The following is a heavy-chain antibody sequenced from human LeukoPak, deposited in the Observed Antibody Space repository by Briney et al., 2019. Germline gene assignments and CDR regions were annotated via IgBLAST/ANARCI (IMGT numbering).Heavy chain of an antibody. CDR1: GFTFDDYA. V-gene: IGHV3-9*01. D-gene: IGHD6-13*01. Sequence: PGGSLRLSCAASGFTFDDYAMHWVRQAPGKGLEWVSGISWNSGSIGYADSVKGRFTISRDSAKNSLYLQMNSLRAEDTALYYCAKETSIAAAGTPVDYWGQGTLVTVSS. CDR3: AKETSIAAAGTPVDY. CDR2: ISWNSGSI. J-gene: IGHJ4*02.